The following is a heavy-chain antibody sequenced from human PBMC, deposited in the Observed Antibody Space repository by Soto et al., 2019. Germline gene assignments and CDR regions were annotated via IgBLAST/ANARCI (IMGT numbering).Heavy chain of an antibody. J-gene: IGHJ3*02. Sequence: QVPLVQSGAEVKKPGSSVKVSCKASGGTFSSYAISWVRQAPGQGLEWMGGIIPIFGTANYAQKFQGRVTITADKSTSTAYMELSSLRSEDTAVYYCARDFPNSSGWYADAFDIWGQGTMVTVSS. CDR1: GGTFSSYA. V-gene: IGHV1-69*06. CDR3: ARDFPNSSGWYADAFDI. CDR2: IIPIFGTA. D-gene: IGHD6-19*01.